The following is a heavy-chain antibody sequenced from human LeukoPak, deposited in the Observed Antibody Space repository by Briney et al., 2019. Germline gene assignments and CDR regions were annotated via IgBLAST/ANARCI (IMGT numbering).Heavy chain of an antibody. V-gene: IGHV3-21*01. D-gene: IGHD6-19*01. J-gene: IGHJ4*02. CDR2: ISSSSSYI. CDR3: ARVPSYASGWSLVDY. Sequence: GGSLRLFCTASGFTFRTYSMNWVRQAPGKGLEWVSSISSSSSYIYYADSVKGRFTISRDNAKNSLYLQMNSLRAEDTAVYYCARVPSYASGWSLVDYWGQGTLVTVSS. CDR1: GFTFRTYS.